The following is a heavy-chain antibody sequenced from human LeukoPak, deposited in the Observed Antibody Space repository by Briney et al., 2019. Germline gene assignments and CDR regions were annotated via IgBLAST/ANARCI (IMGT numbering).Heavy chain of an antibody. J-gene: IGHJ4*02. CDR2: INSDGSST. CDR3: AKQRSASYYDSSGH. D-gene: IGHD3-22*01. Sequence: GGSLRLSCAASGFTFTNYWMSWVRQAPGKGLVWVSRINSDGSSTSYADSVKGRFTISRDNAKNTLYLQMNSLRAEDTAVYYCAKQRSASYYDSSGHWGQGTLVTVSS. CDR1: GFTFTNYW. V-gene: IGHV3-74*01.